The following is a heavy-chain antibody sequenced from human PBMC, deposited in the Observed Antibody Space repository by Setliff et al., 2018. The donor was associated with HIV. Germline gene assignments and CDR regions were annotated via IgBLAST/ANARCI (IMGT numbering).Heavy chain of an antibody. V-gene: IGHV3-30*04. CDR1: GFTFSSYA. J-gene: IGHJ4*02. Sequence: GGSLRLSCAASGFTFSSYAIHWVRQAPGKGLEWVAVISYDGRNKYYADSVKGRFTISRDNSKNTLYLQMNSLRVDDTAVYYCARDMVVGDGYKNFDYWGQGTLVTVSS. CDR2: ISYDGRNK. D-gene: IGHD5-12*01. CDR3: ARDMVVGDGYKNFDY.